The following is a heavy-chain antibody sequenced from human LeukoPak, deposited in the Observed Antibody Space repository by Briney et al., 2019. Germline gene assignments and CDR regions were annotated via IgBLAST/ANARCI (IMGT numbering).Heavy chain of an antibody. D-gene: IGHD4-23*01. CDR3: ARGGSGNSEACFDY. J-gene: IGHJ4*02. CDR1: GXTFXSYE. V-gene: IGHV3-48*03. CDR2: ISSIGSTI. Sequence: PRGSLRLSCAASGXTFXSYEXNXVXQAPGXXXXWVSYISSIGSTIDYADXVKGRFTISRDNAKNSLYLQMNSLRAEDTAVYYCARGGSGNSEACFDYWGQGTLVTVSS.